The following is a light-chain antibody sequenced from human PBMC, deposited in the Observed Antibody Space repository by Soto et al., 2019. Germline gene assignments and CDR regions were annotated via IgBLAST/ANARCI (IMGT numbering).Light chain of an antibody. J-gene: IGLJ2*01. CDR1: SSNVGRNT. Sequence: QSVLTQPPSASGTPGQRVTISCSGSSSNVGRNTVNWYQQLPGTAPKLLIYSNNQRPSGVPDRFSGSKSGTSASLAISGLQSEDEADYYCAARDDSLNAVVFGGGTKVTVL. V-gene: IGLV1-44*01. CDR3: AARDDSLNAVV. CDR2: SNN.